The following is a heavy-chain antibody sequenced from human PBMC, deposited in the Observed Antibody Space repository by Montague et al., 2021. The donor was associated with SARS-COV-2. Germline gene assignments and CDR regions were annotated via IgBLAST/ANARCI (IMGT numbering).Heavy chain of an antibody. Sequence: VKPTQTLTLTCTFPGFSLSTSGMCVSWIRQPPGKALEWLALIDWDDDKYYSTSLKTRLTISKDTSKNQVVLTMTNMDPVDTATYYCARIWGATRGDAFDVWGQGTMVTVSS. D-gene: IGHD1-26*01. CDR2: IDWDDDK. V-gene: IGHV2-70*01. CDR3: ARIWGATRGDAFDV. CDR1: GFSLSTSGMC. J-gene: IGHJ3*01.